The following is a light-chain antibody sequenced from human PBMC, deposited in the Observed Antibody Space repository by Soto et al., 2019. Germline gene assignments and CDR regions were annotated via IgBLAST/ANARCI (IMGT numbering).Light chain of an antibody. Sequence: EIVMTQSPATLSVSPGERATLSCTASQSVSSNLAWYQQKPGQAPRLLIYAASTRATGIPARFSGSGSGTEFTLTISSLQSEDFAVYYCQQYNNCPPWTFGQGTKVEIK. CDR3: QQYNNCPPWT. J-gene: IGKJ1*01. CDR2: AAS. V-gene: IGKV3-15*01. CDR1: QSVSSN.